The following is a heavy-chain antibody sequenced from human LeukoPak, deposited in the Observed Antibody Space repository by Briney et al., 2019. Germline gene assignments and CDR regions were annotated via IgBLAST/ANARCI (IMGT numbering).Heavy chain of an antibody. CDR3: ARGRVVAGAFDY. Sequence: QPGGSLRLSCAASGFTFSSYWMSWVRQAPGKGLEWVSVIYSGGSTYYAASVKGRFTISRDNSKNTLYLQMNSLRAEDTAVYYCARGRVVAGAFDYWGQGTLVIVSS. CDR1: GFTFSSYW. CDR2: IYSGGST. V-gene: IGHV3-66*01. J-gene: IGHJ4*02. D-gene: IGHD2-15*01.